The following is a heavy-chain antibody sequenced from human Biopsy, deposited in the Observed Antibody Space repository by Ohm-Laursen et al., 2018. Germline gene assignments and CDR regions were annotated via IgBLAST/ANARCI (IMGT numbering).Heavy chain of an antibody. J-gene: IGHJ5*01. Sequence: SLRLSCSAFGFTFSNSWMRWFRQAPGKGLEWVANIKQDGSEEYYVDSVKGRFTISRDNANNSLYLQVNSLRAEDTAVYFCARESSTSGRVRVDSWGQGTLVTVSS. V-gene: IGHV3-7*01. CDR1: GFTFSNSW. CDR3: ARESSTSGRVRVDS. CDR2: IKQDGSEE. D-gene: IGHD2-2*01.